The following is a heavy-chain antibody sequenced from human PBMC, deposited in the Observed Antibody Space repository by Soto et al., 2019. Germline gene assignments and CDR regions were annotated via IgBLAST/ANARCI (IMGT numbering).Heavy chain of an antibody. D-gene: IGHD3-22*01. Sequence: GGSLRLSCAASGFTFSSYAMHWVRQAPGKGLEWVAVISYDGSNKYYADSVKGRFTISRDNSKNTLYLQMNSLRAEDTAVYYCARDYYDSSGYGYFAYSGQGPLVTGSS. CDR1: GFTFSSYA. V-gene: IGHV3-30-3*01. J-gene: IGHJ4*03. CDR2: ISYDGSNK. CDR3: ARDYYDSSGYGYFAY.